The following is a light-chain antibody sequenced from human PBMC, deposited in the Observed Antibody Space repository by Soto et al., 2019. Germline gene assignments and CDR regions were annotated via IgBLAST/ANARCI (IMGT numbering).Light chain of an antibody. CDR1: QSVLYSSNNKNY. Sequence: DIVMTQSPDSLAVSLGERATINCKSSQSVLYSSNNKNYLAWYQQKPGQPPKLLIYWASTRESGVPDRFSGSLSGTDFTLTISSLQAEDVAVYYCQQYYSTPPTFGQGTKVEIK. V-gene: IGKV4-1*01. CDR3: QQYYSTPPT. J-gene: IGKJ1*01. CDR2: WAS.